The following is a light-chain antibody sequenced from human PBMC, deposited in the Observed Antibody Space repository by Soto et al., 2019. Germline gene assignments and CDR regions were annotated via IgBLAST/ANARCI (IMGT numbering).Light chain of an antibody. J-gene: IGLJ2*01. Sequence: QSVLTQPPSASGTPGQRVTISCSGSSSNIGSNTVNWYQKFPGTAPKLLIYSSILRPSGVPDRFSGSKSGTSASLAISGRQSEEEADYYCAAWDDSLNGVVFGGGTKVTVL. CDR3: AAWDDSLNGVV. V-gene: IGLV1-44*01. CDR2: SSI. CDR1: SSNIGSNT.